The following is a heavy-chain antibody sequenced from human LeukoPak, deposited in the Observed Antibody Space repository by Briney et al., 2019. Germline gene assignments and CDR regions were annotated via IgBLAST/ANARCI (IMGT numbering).Heavy chain of an antibody. Sequence: SETLSLTCIVYGGSFSAHYWAWIRQPPGKGLEWIGEINHSGSTNYNPSLKSRVTISVDTSKSQFSLNLNSVTAADTAVYYCARGPRISEMATITWYLNYWGQGTLVTVSS. CDR2: INHSGST. CDR1: GGSFSAHY. J-gene: IGHJ4*02. V-gene: IGHV4-34*01. CDR3: ARGPRISEMATITWYLNY. D-gene: IGHD5-24*01.